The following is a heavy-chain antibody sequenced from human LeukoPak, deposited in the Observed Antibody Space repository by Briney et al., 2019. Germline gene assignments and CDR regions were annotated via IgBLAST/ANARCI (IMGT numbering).Heavy chain of an antibody. CDR1: GFTFSSYA. Sequence: PGGSLRLSCAASGFTFSSYAMSCVRQAPGKGLEWVSAISGSGGSTCYADSVKGRFTISRDNSKNTLYLQTNSLRAGDTAVYYCANSAGSGWDYYFDYWGQGTLVTVSS. V-gene: IGHV3-23*01. CDR3: ANSAGSGWDYYFDY. J-gene: IGHJ4*02. D-gene: IGHD6-19*01. CDR2: ISGSGGST.